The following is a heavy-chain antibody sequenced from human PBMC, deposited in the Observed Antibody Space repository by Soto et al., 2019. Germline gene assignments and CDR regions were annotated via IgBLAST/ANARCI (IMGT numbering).Heavy chain of an antibody. CDR3: ATSNSSGWYQRWFDP. V-gene: IGHV1-8*01. D-gene: IGHD6-19*01. J-gene: IGHJ5*02. CDR1: GYTFTSYD. CDR2: MNPNSGNT. Sequence: GASVKVSCKASGYTFTSYDINWVRQATGQGLEWMGWMNPNSGNTGYAQKFQGRVTMTRNTSISTAYMELSSLRSEDTAVYYCATSNSSGWYQRWFDPWGQGTLVTVSS.